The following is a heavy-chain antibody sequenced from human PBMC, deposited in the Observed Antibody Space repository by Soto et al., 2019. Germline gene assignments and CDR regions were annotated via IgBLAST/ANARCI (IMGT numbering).Heavy chain of an antibody. J-gene: IGHJ1*01. CDR3: AKGMTGTDN. V-gene: IGHV3-23*01. D-gene: IGHD1-7*01. CDR1: GFIFSSYA. Sequence: EVQLLESGGGLVQPGGSLRLSCAASGFIFSSYAMSWVRQAPGKGLEWVSAITDSGANTYYADSVKGRFTISRDNSKNTVSLQMNSLRVEDTALYYCAKGMTGTDNWGQGALVTVSS. CDR2: ITDSGANT.